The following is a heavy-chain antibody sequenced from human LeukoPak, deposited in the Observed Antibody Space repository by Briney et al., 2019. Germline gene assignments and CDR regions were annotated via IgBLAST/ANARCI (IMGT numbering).Heavy chain of an antibody. D-gene: IGHD5-12*01. CDR1: GYTLTSYA. J-gene: IGHJ4*02. CDR3: ARGNPKWLRTEYYFDY. CDR2: INTNTGNP. Sequence: GASVKVSCKASGYTLTSYAMNWVRQAPGQGLEWMGWINTNTGNPTYAQGFTGRFVFSLDTSVSTAYLQISSLKAEDTAVHYCARGNPKWLRTEYYFDYWGQGTLVTVSS. V-gene: IGHV7-4-1*02.